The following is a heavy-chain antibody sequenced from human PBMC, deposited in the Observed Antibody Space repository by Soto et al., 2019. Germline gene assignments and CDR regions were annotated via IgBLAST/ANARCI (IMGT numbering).Heavy chain of an antibody. CDR2: ISYDGSDK. J-gene: IGHJ3*02. V-gene: IGHV3-30*18. CDR1: GFSFSSYD. CDR3: AKGVPSPTQHAFDI. Sequence: QVHLVESGGGVVQPGRSLRLSCAASGFSFSSYDMHWVRQAPGKGLEWVAMISYDGSDKYFSDSVKGRLTISRDNSKNTVSLEMNSLRTKDTAAYYCAKGVPSPTQHAFDIWGQVTMVTVSS.